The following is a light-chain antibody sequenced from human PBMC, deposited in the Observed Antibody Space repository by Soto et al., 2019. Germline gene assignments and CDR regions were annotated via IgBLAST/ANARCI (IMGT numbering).Light chain of an antibody. CDR2: GAS. CDR1: DSVTGTY. Sequence: EIVLTQFPGTLSLSPGETATLSFRASDSVTGTYLAWYQQRPAQAPRLLIFGASTRAPGIPDRFSGSGSGTDFTLIIRGLQPEDFAVYYCHQYRSSPVTFGQGTKLEIK. V-gene: IGKV3-20*01. CDR3: HQYRSSPVT. J-gene: IGKJ2*01.